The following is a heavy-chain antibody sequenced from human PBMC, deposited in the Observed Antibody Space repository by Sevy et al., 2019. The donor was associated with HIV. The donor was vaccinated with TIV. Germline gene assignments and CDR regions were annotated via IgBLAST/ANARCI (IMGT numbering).Heavy chain of an antibody. V-gene: IGHV1-18*01. CDR3: ARDLSHTGRFGAFDI. Sequence: ASVKVSCKASGYTFTNYGISWVRQAPGQGLEWMGWISAHNGNTNYARKLQGRVTMTTDTSTGTASMELRSLRSDDTAVYYCARDLSHTGRFGAFDIWGQGTMVTVSS. CDR1: GYTFTNYG. CDR2: ISAHNGNT. D-gene: IGHD3-3*01. J-gene: IGHJ3*02.